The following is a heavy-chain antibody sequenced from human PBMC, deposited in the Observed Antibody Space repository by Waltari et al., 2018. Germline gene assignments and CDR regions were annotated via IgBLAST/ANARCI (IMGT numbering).Heavy chain of an antibody. CDR3: ASTVPAGGSSFDY. CDR1: GASFSQNHHF. CDR2: VYYTGNT. D-gene: IGHD3-16*01. J-gene: IGHJ4*02. Sequence: HLQLQESCPALVKPSESLSPNCTVSGASFSQNHHFRGWIRQPPGKGLEWITTVYYTGNTYYNPSLQSRVSISVDTSKTHFSLKLKSVTAADAAIYYCASTVPAGGSSFDYWGQGILVTVSS. V-gene: IGHV4-39*07.